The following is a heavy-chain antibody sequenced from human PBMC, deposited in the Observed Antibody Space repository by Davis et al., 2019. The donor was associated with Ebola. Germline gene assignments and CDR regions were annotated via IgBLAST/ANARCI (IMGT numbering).Heavy chain of an antibody. J-gene: IGHJ5*02. Sequence: MPGGSLRLSCAVYGGSFSGYYWSWIRQPPGKGLEWIGEINHVGSTNYNTSLKSRVTMSVDTYKNQFYLKLSAVTAADTAVYYCARTTLTSVSDLGLGYNFFDPWGQGTLVNVSS. CDR3: ARTTLTSVSDLGLGYNFFDP. CDR1: GGSFSGYY. CDR2: INHVGST. V-gene: IGHV4-34*01. D-gene: IGHD1-1*01.